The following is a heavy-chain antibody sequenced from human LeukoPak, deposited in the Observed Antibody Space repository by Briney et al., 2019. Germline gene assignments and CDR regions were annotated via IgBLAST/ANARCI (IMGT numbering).Heavy chain of an antibody. Sequence: GESLRISCKGSGYIFNSYWITWVRQMPGKGLEWMGRIDPSDSYTNYSPSFQGHVTISTDKSISTAYLQWSSLKASDTAMYYCARVVTLTHPFDYWGQGTLVTVSS. CDR2: IDPSDSYT. CDR3: ARVVTLTHPFDY. CDR1: GYIFNSYW. V-gene: IGHV5-10-1*01. J-gene: IGHJ4*02. D-gene: IGHD4-11*01.